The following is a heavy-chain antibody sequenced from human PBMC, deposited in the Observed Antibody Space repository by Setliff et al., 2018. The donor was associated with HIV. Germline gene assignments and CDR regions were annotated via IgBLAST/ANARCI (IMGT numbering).Heavy chain of an antibody. CDR3: ARGLTSRRGNWFDP. V-gene: IGHV4-4*08. CDR1: GGSIGGYY. D-gene: IGHD3-10*01. CDR2: IYSGGST. J-gene: IGHJ5*02. Sequence: SETLSLTCTVSGGSIGGYYWSWIRQPPGTGLEWLGCIYSGGSTNYNPSLGSRVTISLDTSKNQFSLRLTSVTAADTAVYYCARGLTSRRGNWFDPWGQGTLVTVSS.